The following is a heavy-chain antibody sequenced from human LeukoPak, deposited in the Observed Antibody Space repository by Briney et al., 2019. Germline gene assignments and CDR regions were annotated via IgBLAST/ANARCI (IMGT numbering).Heavy chain of an antibody. D-gene: IGHD3-3*01. V-gene: IGHV1-69*05. CDR1: GGTFSSYA. J-gene: IGHJ4*02. Sequence: SVKVSCKASGGTFSSYAISWVRQAPGQGLEWMGRIIPIFGTANYAQKFQGRVTITTDESTSTAYRELSRLRSEDTAVYYCARGITIFGVVDYFDYWGQGTLVTVSS. CDR3: ARGITIFGVVDYFDY. CDR2: IIPIFGTA.